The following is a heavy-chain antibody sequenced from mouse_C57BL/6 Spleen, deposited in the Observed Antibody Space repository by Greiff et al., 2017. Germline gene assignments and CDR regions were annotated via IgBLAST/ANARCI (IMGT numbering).Heavy chain of an antibody. J-gene: IGHJ2*01. V-gene: IGHV14-4*01. CDR2: IDPENGDT. CDR3: TTRAAQATKDY. D-gene: IGHD3-2*02. CDR1: GFNIKDDY. Sequence: VQLQQSGAELVRPGASVKLSCTASGFNIKDDYMHWVKQRPEQGLEWIGWIDPENGDTEYASKFQGKATITADTSSNTAYLQLSSLTSEDTAVYYCTTRAAQATKDYWGQGTTLTVSS.